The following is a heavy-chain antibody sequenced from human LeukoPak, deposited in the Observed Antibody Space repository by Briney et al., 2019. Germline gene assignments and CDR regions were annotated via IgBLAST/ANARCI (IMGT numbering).Heavy chain of an antibody. J-gene: IGHJ1*01. CDR1: GFTFNRCW. Sequence: GGSLRLSCVVSGFTFNRCWMNWVRQAPGKGLEWVAHINPDGRDTYYVDSVKGRFTISRDDAQNSMYLQMNSLRVEDTAVYYCTSWGDTTAEYFQRWGQGTLVTVSS. CDR2: INPDGRDT. D-gene: IGHD2-21*02. V-gene: IGHV3-7*01. CDR3: TSWGDTTAEYFQR.